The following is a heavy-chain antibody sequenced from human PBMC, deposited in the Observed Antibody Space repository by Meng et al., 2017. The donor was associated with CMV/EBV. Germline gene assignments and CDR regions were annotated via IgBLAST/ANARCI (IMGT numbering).Heavy chain of an antibody. J-gene: IGHJ4*02. V-gene: IGHV3-15*01. Sequence: GESLKISCAASGFTFSKAWMSWVRQAPGKGLERVGRIKSKTDGGTTDYASPVKGRFTISRDDSKNTLYLQMNSLKTEDTAVYYCTTYFSYYFDYWGQGTLVTVSS. CDR1: GFTFSKAW. CDR2: IKSKTDGGTT. CDR3: TTYFSYYFDY. D-gene: IGHD2/OR15-2a*01.